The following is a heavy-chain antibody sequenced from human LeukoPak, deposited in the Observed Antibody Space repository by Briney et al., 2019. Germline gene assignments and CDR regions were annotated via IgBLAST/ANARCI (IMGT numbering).Heavy chain of an antibody. V-gene: IGHV3-53*01. J-gene: IGHJ4*02. CDR2: IYSGGST. D-gene: IGHD3-9*01. CDR3: AKGQSLRYFDWLPLH. Sequence: GGSLRLSCAASGFTVSSNYMSWVRQAPGKGLEWVSVIYSGGSTYYADSVKGRFTISRDNSKNTLYLQMNSLRAEDTAVYYCAKGQSLRYFDWLPLHWGQGTLVTVSS. CDR1: GFTVSSNY.